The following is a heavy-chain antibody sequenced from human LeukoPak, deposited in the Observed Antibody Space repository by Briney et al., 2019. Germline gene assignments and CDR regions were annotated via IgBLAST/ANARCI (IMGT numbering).Heavy chain of an antibody. CDR3: ARGYGGNSLNDY. Sequence: ASVKVSCKASGGTFSSYAISWVRQAPGQGLEWMGGIIPIFGTANYAQKFQGRVTITADESTSTAFMELSSLRSEDTAVYYCARGYGGNSLNDYWGQGTLVTVSS. CDR1: GGTFSSYA. J-gene: IGHJ4*02. D-gene: IGHD4-23*01. CDR2: IIPIFGTA. V-gene: IGHV1-69*13.